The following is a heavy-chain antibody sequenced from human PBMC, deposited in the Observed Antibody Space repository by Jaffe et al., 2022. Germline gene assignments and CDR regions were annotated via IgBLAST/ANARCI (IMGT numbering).Heavy chain of an antibody. J-gene: IGHJ3*02. CDR3: ARQAVLRRDGYNFAFDI. V-gene: IGHV3-48*03. D-gene: IGHD5-12*01. Sequence: EVQLVESGGGLVQPGGSLRLSCAASGFTFSSYEMNWVRQAPGKGLEWVSYISSSGSTIYYADSVKGRFTISRDNAKNSLYLQMNSLRAEDTAVYYCARQAVLRRDGYNFAFDIWGQGTMVTVSS. CDR1: GFTFSSYE. CDR2: ISSSGSTI.